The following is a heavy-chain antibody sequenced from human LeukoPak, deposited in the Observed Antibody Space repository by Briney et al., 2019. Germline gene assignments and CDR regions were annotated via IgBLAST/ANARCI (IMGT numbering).Heavy chain of an antibody. V-gene: IGHV4-34*01. J-gene: IGHJ4*02. D-gene: IGHD6-6*01. CDR2: INHSGST. CDR3: ARGVARSSKFHFSYYFDY. Sequence: SETLSLTCAVYVGSFRSYYWSWIRQPPGKGLEWIGEINHSGSTNFNPSLKSRITISVDTSKNQFSLMLTSVTAADTAVYYCARGVARSSKFHFSYYFDYWGQGTLVTVSS. CDR1: VGSFRSYY.